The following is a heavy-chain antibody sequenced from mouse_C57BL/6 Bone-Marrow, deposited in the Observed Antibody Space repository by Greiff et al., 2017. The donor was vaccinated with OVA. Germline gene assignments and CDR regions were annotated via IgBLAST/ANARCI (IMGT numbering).Heavy chain of an antibody. CDR3: ARGDWDYFDY. Sequence: LQESGPELVKPGASVKISCKASGYTSTDYYINWVKQRPGQGLEWIGWIYPGSGNTKYNEKFQGKATLTVDTSSSTAYMQLSSLTSEDSAVYFCARGDWDYFDYWGQGTTLTVSS. CDR2: IYPGSGNT. D-gene: IGHD4-1*01. CDR1: GYTSTDYY. J-gene: IGHJ2*01. V-gene: IGHV1-84*01.